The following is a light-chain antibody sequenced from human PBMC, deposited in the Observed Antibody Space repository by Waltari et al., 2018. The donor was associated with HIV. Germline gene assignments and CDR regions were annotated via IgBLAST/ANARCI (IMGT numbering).Light chain of an antibody. CDR2: EVI. J-gene: IGLJ2*01. CDR1: SSDVGGYTY. V-gene: IGLV2-14*01. Sequence: QSALTQPASVSGSPGQSITISCTGTSSDVGGYTYVSWYQQHPGKAPKLMIYEVINRPSGVSNRFSGSKSGNTASLTISGLQAEDEADYYCSSYTSSSTRVFGGGTKLTVL. CDR3: SSYTSSSTRV.